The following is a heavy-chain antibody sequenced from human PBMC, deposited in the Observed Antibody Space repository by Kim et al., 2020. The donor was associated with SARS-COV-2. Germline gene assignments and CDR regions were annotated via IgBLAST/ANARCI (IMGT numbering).Heavy chain of an antibody. CDR2: IYYSGST. J-gene: IGHJ3*02. D-gene: IGHD3-22*01. CDR3: ARARGITMIVVVMIDACDI. Sequence: SETLSLTCTVSGGSISSGGYYWSWIRQHPGKGLEWIGYIYYSGSTYYNPSLKSRVTISVDTSKNQFSLKLSSVTAADTAVYYCARARGITMIVVVMIDACDIWGQGTMDTVSS. CDR1: GGSISSGGYY. V-gene: IGHV4-31*03.